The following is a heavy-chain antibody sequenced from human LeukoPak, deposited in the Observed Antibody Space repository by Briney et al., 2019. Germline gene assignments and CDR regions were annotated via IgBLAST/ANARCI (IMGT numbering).Heavy chain of an antibody. CDR2: ISYDGSNK. CDR3: VREVVGAIYFDY. Sequence: GGSLRLSCAASGFTFSSYGMHWVRQAPGKGLEWVAVISYDGSNKYYADSVKGRFTISRDNSKNTLYLQMNSLRAEDTAVYYCVREVVGAIYFDYWGQGALVTASS. J-gene: IGHJ4*02. CDR1: GFTFSSYG. D-gene: IGHD1-26*01. V-gene: IGHV3-30*03.